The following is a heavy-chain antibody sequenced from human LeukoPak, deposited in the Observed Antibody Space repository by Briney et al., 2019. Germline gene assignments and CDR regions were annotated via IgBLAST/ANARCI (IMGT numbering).Heavy chain of an antibody. CDR3: ARARVAANSGYMDV. CDR2: ISSNGNT. D-gene: IGHD2-15*01. V-gene: IGHV3-64*01. CDR1: GFTFSTYG. Sequence: GGSLRLSCAASGFTFSTYGMYWVRQAPGKGLEYVSSISSNGNTYYANSVKGRFTISRDNPKNTLYLQMGSLRDEDLAVYYCARARVAANSGYMDVWGTGTTVTISS. J-gene: IGHJ6*03.